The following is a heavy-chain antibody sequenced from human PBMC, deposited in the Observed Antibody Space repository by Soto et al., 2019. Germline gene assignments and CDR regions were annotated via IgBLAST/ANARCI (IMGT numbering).Heavy chain of an antibody. D-gene: IGHD5-12*01. J-gene: IGHJ4*02. V-gene: IGHV4-59*01. CDR2: IYYSGST. CDR3: ASKYSGYDYTFDY. CDR1: GGSISSYY. Sequence: SETLSLTCTVSGGSISSYYWSWIRQPPGKGLEWIGYIYYSGSTNYNPSLKSRVTISVDTSKNQFSLKLSSVTAADTAVYYCASKYSGYDYTFDYWGQGTLVTVSS.